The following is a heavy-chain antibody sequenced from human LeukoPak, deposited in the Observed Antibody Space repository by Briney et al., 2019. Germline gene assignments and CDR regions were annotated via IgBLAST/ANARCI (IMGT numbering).Heavy chain of an antibody. D-gene: IGHD3-16*01. CDR3: TTGGGVYDYVSLH. CDR2: ISYDGSNK. CDR1: GFTFSSYG. J-gene: IGHJ1*01. V-gene: IGHV3-30*03. Sequence: PGGSLRLSCAASGFTFSSYGMHWVRQAPGKGLEWVAVISYDGSNKYYADSVKGRFTISRDNSKNTLYLQMNSLRAEDTAVYYCTTGGGVYDYVSLHWGQGTLVTVSS.